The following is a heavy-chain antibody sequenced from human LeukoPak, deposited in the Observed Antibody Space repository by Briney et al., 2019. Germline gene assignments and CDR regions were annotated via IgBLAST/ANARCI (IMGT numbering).Heavy chain of an antibody. CDR2: INHSGST. J-gene: IGHJ5*02. D-gene: IGHD3-10*01. CDR1: GGSFSGYY. CDR3: ATRYGSGSYNWFDP. Sequence: KSSETLSLTCAVYGGSFSGYYWSWIRQPPGKGLEWIGEINHSGSTNYNTSLKSRVTISVDTSKNQFSLKLSSVTAADTAVYYCATRYGSGSYNWFDPWGQGTLVTVSS. V-gene: IGHV4-34*01.